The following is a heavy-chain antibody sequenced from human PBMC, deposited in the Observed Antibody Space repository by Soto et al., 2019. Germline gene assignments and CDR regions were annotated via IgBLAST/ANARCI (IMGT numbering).Heavy chain of an antibody. D-gene: IGHD1-1*01. CDR3: AKGGWKGDYFDS. Sequence: EVQLLESGGGLVQPGGSLRLSCAASRFTFSTYAMSWVRQAPGKGLEWISRITNSGDSTNYADSVKGRFTISRDNSKNTVYLQINSLRAEDTAIYYCAKGGWKGDYFDSWGQGTLVTVSS. J-gene: IGHJ4*02. CDR1: RFTFSTYA. CDR2: ITNSGDST. V-gene: IGHV3-23*01.